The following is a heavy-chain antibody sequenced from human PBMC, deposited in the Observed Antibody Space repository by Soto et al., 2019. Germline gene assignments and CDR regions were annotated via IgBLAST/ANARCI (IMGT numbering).Heavy chain of an antibody. V-gene: IGHV4-39*01. CDR2: IFYSGST. CDR1: GGSISSSSYY. Sequence: SETLSLTCTVSGGSISSSSYYWGWIRQPPGKGLEWIGSIFYSGSTYYNPSLKSRVTISVDTSKNQFSLKLSSVTAADTAVYYCARLYGDYFSYYYYGMDVWGQGTTVTVSS. CDR3: ARLYGDYFSYYYYGMDV. D-gene: IGHD4-17*01. J-gene: IGHJ6*02.